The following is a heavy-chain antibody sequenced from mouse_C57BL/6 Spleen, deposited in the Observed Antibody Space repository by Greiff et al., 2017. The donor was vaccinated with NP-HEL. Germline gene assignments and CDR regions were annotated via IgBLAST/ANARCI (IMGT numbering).Heavy chain of an antibody. Sequence: QVQLQQPGAELVMPGASVKLSCKASGYTFTSYWMHWVKQRPGQGLEWIGEIDPSDSYTNYNQKFKGKSTLTVDKSSSTAYMQLSSLTSEDSAVYYCARGTTVANFDYWGQGTTLTVSS. D-gene: IGHD1-1*01. V-gene: IGHV1-69*01. CDR1: GYTFTSYW. CDR3: ARGTTVANFDY. CDR2: IDPSDSYT. J-gene: IGHJ2*01.